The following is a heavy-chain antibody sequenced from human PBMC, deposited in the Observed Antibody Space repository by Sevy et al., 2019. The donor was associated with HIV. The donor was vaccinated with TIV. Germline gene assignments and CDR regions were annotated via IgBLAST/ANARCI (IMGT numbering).Heavy chain of an antibody. CDR2: ISAYTGDT. V-gene: IGHV1-18*01. D-gene: IGHD3-3*01. Sequence: ASVKVSCKTSGYSFNMYGISWVRQAPGQGLEWMGWISAYTGDTDYRQMFRGRVTMTTDASTNTAYMELRRLTSDSTAVYYCGRHRPQGVVIIPVSGYHYGADFWGQGTMVTVSS. J-gene: IGHJ6*02. CDR3: GRHRPQGVVIIPVSGYHYGADF. CDR1: GYSFNMYG.